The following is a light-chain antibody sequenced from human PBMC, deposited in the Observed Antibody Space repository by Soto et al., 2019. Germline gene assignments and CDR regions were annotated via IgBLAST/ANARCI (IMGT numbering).Light chain of an antibody. Sequence: EILLTQAPGTLSLSPGERATLSCGASQSVSRRYLDWYQKKPGQAPRPLIYGASSRATGIPERFSGSGSGTDLTITISRMEPEDFEVYYCQQYGTSLWPFGHGTKVDIK. J-gene: IGKJ1*01. CDR2: GAS. CDR3: QQYGTSLWP. V-gene: IGKV3-20*01. CDR1: QSVSRRY.